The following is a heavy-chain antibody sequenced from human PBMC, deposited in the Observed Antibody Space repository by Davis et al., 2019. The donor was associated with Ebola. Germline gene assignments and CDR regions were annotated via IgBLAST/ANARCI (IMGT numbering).Heavy chain of an antibody. CDR3: ARGPPYQLLYLSPNWFDP. V-gene: IGHV4-34*01. Sequence: MPSETLSLTCAVYGGSFSGYYWGWIRQPPGKGLEWIGSIYYSGSTYYNPSLKSRVTISVDTSKNQFSLKLSSVTAADTAVYYCARGPPYQLLYLSPNWFDPWGQGTLVTVSS. J-gene: IGHJ5*02. D-gene: IGHD2-2*02. CDR2: IYYSGST. CDR1: GGSFSGYY.